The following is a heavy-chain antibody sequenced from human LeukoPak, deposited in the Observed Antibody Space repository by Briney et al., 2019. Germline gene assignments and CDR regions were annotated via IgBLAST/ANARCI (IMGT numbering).Heavy chain of an antibody. D-gene: IGHD5-18*01. CDR2: ISGSGGST. J-gene: IGHJ4*02. CDR1: GFTFSNYA. CDR3: AREIGPIQLHLWGSAFDY. Sequence: GGSLRLSCAASGFTFSNYAMSWVRQAPGKGLEWVSSISGSGGSTYYADSVKGRFTISRDNAKNSLYLQMNSLRAEDTAVYYCAREIGPIQLHLWGSAFDYWGQGTLVTVSS. V-gene: IGHV3-23*01.